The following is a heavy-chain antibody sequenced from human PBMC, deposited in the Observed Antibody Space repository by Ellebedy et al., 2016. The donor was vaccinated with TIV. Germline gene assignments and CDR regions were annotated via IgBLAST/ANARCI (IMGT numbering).Heavy chain of an antibody. V-gene: IGHV1-18*04. CDR3: ARPTQSTYCGGDCSYGMDG. CDR1: GYTFSSYG. Sequence: AASVKVSCKASGYTFSSYGMSWVRQAPGQGLEWMGWISADNGNTNYAQRLQGRVTMTTDTSTSTAYMELRGLRSDDTAVYYCARPTQSTYCGGDCSYGMDGWGQGTTVTVSS. J-gene: IGHJ6*02. D-gene: IGHD2-21*01. CDR2: ISADNGNT.